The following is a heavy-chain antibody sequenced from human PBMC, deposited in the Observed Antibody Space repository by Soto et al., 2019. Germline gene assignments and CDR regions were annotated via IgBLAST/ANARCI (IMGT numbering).Heavy chain of an antibody. CDR1: GFTFRSYA. Sequence: QVQLVESGGGVVQPGRSLRLSCAASGFTFRSYAMHWVRQAPGKGLEWVAVISYDGSNKYYADSVKGRFTISRDNSKNTLYLQMNSLRAEDTAVYYCARDRTARAAWGDYLGQGTLVTVSS. D-gene: IGHD7-27*01. CDR3: ARDRTARAAWGDY. J-gene: IGHJ4*02. CDR2: ISYDGSNK. V-gene: IGHV3-30-3*01.